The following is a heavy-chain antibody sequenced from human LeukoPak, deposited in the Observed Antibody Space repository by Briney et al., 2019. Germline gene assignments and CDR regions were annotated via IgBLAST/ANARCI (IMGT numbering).Heavy chain of an antibody. D-gene: IGHD5-18*01. CDR3: AKDLTNTAMVLVDP. J-gene: IGHJ5*02. V-gene: IGHV3-30*02. Sequence: QPGGSLRLSCAASGFTFTRYGMHWVRQAPGKGLEWVAFVRYDGSEKYYADSVKGRFTISRDNSKNTLYLQMNSLRAEDTAVYYCAKDLTNTAMVLVDPWGQGTLVTVSS. CDR1: GFTFTRYG. CDR2: VRYDGSEK.